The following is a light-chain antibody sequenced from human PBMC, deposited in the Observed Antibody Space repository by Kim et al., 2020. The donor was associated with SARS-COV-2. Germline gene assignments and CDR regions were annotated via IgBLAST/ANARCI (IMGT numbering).Light chain of an antibody. Sequence: NFMLTQPPSVSDSPGKTVTISCTRSRGSIANNYVQWYQQRPGSSPTTVIYADDQRPSGVSDRFSGSIDSSTNSASLTISGLKTEDEADYYCQSNDVNSRVFGGETEVTVL. CDR1: RGSIANNY. V-gene: IGLV6-57*01. CDR3: QSNDVNSRV. J-gene: IGLJ3*02. CDR2: ADD.